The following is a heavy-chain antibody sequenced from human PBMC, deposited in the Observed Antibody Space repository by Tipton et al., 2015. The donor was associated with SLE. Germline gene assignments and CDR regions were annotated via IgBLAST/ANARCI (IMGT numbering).Heavy chain of an antibody. CDR3: ARGMLTWRGAIVGVDV. Sequence: TLSLTCTVSGGSIRSGTYCWSWIRQHPGKGLEWIGNIHYSGDTYYNPSLKSRVTMSVDTAKNQFSLKLTSVTAADTAVYYCARGMLTWRGAIVGVDVWGQGTTVNVSS. CDR1: GGSIRSGTYC. J-gene: IGHJ6*02. D-gene: IGHD2-8*01. V-gene: IGHV4-30-4*01. CDR2: IHYSGDT.